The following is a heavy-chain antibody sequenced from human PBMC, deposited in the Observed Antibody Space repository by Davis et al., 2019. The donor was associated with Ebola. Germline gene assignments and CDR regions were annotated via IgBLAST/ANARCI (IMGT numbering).Heavy chain of an antibody. CDR3: VKGAVGATTPFDY. D-gene: IGHD1-26*01. CDR1: GLTFNSHA. CDR2: ITWNSGHK. V-gene: IGHV3-9*01. J-gene: IGHJ4*02. Sequence: SLKISCAASGLTFNSHAMSWVRQAPGKGLEWVSGITWNSGHKGYVDSVKGRFTISRDNAKNSLYLQMNSLRLEDTALYYCVKGAVGATTPFDYWGQGTLVTVSS.